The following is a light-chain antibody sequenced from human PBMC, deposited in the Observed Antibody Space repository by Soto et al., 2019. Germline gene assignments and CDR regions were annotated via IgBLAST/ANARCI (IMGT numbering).Light chain of an antibody. J-gene: IGLJ2*01. V-gene: IGLV1-40*01. Sequence: QAVVTQPPSVSGAPGQRVTISCTGSSSNIGAGYHVHWYQQLPGTAPKLLIYGNSNRPSGVPDRFSGSKSGTSASLAITGLQAEDEADYYCQSYDSGLSGVVFGGGTKLTVL. CDR1: SSNIGAGYH. CDR3: QSYDSGLSGVV. CDR2: GNS.